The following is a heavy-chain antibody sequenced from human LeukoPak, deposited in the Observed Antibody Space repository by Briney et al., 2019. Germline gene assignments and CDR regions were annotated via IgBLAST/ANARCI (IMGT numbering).Heavy chain of an antibody. CDR2: INPNSGGT. CDR3: APWYSSGWYSY. V-gene: IGHV1-2*02. Sequence: ASVKVSCKASGYTFIGYYIHWVRQAPGQGLEWMGWINPNSGGTNYAQKFQGRVTMTRDRSISTAYMELSRLRSDDTAVYYCAPWYSSGWYSYWGQGTLVTVSS. D-gene: IGHD6-19*01. CDR1: GYTFIGYY. J-gene: IGHJ4*02.